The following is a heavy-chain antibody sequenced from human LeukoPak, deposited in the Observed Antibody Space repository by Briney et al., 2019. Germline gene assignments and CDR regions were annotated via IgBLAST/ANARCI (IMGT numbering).Heavy chain of an antibody. V-gene: IGHV3-21*01. Sequence: GGSLRPSCAASGFTFSSYWMHWVRQAPGKGLEWVSSISSSSSYIYYADSVKGRFTISRDNAKNSLYLQMNSLRAEDTAVYYCAREGRGGSYHDPFDYWGQGTLVTVSS. CDR3: AREGRGGSYHDPFDY. CDR1: GFTFSSYW. D-gene: IGHD1-26*01. J-gene: IGHJ4*02. CDR2: ISSSSSYI.